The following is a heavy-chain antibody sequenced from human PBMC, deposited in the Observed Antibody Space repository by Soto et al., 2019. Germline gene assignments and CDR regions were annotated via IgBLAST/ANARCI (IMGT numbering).Heavy chain of an antibody. J-gene: IGHJ6*03. V-gene: IGHV3-48*01. CDR3: ARAHEEGSSWPGYYYYMDV. CDR1: GFTFSSYS. D-gene: IGHD6-13*01. CDR2: ISSSSTI. Sequence: GGSLRLSCAASGFTFSSYSMNWVRQAPGKGLEWVSYISSSSTIYYADSVKGRFTISRDNAKNSLYLQMNSLRAEDTAVYYCARAHEEGSSWPGYYYYMDVWGKGTTVTVSS.